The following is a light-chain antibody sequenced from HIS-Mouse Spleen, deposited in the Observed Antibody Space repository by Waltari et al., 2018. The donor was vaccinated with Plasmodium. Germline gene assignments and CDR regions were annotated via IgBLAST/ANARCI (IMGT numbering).Light chain of an antibody. CDR2: GAS. CDR3: QQYGSSPLT. CDR1: QSVSSSY. Sequence: DTVFTKYPGTLSSSPGERPTRPCTASQSVSSSYVAWYQQKAGQAPRLLIYGASSRATGIPDRFSGSGSGTDFTLTISRLEPEDFAVYYCQQYGSSPLTFGGGTKVEIK. J-gene: IGKJ4*01. V-gene: IGKV3-20*01.